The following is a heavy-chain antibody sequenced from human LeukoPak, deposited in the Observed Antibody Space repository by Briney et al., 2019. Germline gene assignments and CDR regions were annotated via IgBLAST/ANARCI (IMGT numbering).Heavy chain of an antibody. CDR3: ARVPPPHRPLLWFGESRSPSYYYYYMDV. V-gene: IGHV4-34*01. CDR2: INHSGST. D-gene: IGHD3-10*01. J-gene: IGHJ6*03. Sequence: SETLSLTCAVYGGSFSGYYWSWIHQPPGKGLEWVGEINHSGSTNYNPSLKSRVTISVDTSKNQFSLKLSSVTAADTAVYYCARVPPPHRPLLWFGESRSPSYYYYYMDVWGKGTTVTISS. CDR1: GGSFSGYY.